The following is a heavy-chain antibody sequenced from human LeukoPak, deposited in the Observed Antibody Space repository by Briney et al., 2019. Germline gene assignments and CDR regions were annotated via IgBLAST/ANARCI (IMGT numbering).Heavy chain of an antibody. J-gene: IGHJ4*02. V-gene: IGHV4-34*01. CDR3: AGGPVTALELFYY. D-gene: IGHD2-21*02. CDR1: GGSFSGYY. CDR2: INHSGST. Sequence: PSETLSLTCAVSGGSFSGYYWSWVRQPPGKGLEWIGEINHSGSTNYNPSLKSRGTISVDTSKNQFSLKVTSVTAADTAVYYCAGGPVTALELFYYWGQGTLVTVSS.